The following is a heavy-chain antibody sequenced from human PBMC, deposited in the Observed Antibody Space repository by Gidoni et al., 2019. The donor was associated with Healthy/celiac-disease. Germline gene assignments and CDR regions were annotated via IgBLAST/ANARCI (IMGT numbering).Heavy chain of an antibody. CDR3: TTTGEIVVVPAAPEDRADY. D-gene: IGHD2-2*01. CDR1: GFTVSNAW. J-gene: IGHJ4*02. V-gene: IGHV3-15*01. CDR2: IKSKTDGGTT. Sequence: VQLVESGGGLVKPGGSLRLSCAASGFTVSNAWLSWVRQAPGKGLEWVGRIKSKTDGGTTDYAAPVKGRFTISRDDSKNTLYLQMNSLKTEDTAVYYCTTTGEIVVVPAAPEDRADYWGQGTLVTVSS.